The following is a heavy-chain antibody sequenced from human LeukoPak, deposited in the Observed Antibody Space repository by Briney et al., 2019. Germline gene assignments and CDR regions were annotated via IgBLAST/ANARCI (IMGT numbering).Heavy chain of an antibody. D-gene: IGHD6-19*01. Sequence: GASVKVTCKASGYTFTGYYMHWVRQAPGQGLEWMGWINPNSGGTNYAQKFQGRVTMTRDTSISTAYMELSRLRSDDTAVYYCARDGDSSGWYHFDYWGQGTLVTVSS. J-gene: IGHJ4*02. CDR3: ARDGDSSGWYHFDY. CDR1: GYTFTGYY. V-gene: IGHV1-2*02. CDR2: INPNSGGT.